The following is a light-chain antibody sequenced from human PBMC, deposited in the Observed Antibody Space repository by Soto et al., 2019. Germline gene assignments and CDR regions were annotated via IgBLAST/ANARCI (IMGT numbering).Light chain of an antibody. CDR3: SSYASSSTLV. J-gene: IGLJ1*01. CDR1: SSDVGGYNY. V-gene: IGLV2-14*01. Sequence: QSALPQPASVSRSPGQSITITCTGTSSDVGGYNYVTWYQQHTGKAPKLMIYEVSNRPSGVSNRFSGSKSGNTASLTISGLQAEDEPDYYCSSYASSSTLVFGTGTKVTVL. CDR2: EVS.